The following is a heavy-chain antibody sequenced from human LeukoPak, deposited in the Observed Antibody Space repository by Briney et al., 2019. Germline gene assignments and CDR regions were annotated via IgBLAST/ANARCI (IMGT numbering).Heavy chain of an antibody. J-gene: IGHJ4*02. D-gene: IGHD3-10*01. V-gene: IGHV4-59*08. CDR1: GGSISSDY. CDR3: ATRGY. Sequence: SETLSLTCTVSGGSISSDYWQWIRQPPGKGLEWVGYIYNSGSNTYNHSLKRRVTISIDTSKNQFSLKLTSVTAADTAVYYCATRGYWGQGTLVTVSS. CDR2: IYNSGSN.